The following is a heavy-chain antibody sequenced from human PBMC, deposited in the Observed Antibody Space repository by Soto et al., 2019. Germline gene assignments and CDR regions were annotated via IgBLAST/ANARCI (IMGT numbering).Heavy chain of an antibody. D-gene: IGHD2-8*01. CDR1: GDSLRSSYHY. V-gene: IGHV4-39*01. J-gene: IGHJ4*02. CDR3: VRVEMYAGEFNPNFDR. Sequence: PSETLSLTCTVSGDSLRSSYHYWGWIRQSPGKGLEWIGSIYYTGNTYYNPSLKSRVSISVDMATNEISLRLRAESVADTAVYYCVRVEMYAGEFNPNFDRRGQGALVTVPP. CDR2: IYYTGNT.